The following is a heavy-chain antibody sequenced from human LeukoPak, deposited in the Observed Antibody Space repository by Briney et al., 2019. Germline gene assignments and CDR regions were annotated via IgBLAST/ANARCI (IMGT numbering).Heavy chain of an antibody. Sequence: QPGGSLRLSCAASGFTFSSYWMSWVRQAPGKGLEWVANIKQDGSEKYYVDSVKGRFTISRDNAKNSLYLQMNSLRAEDTAVYYCAKWPLYDSSGYYAFDIWGQGTMVTVSS. J-gene: IGHJ3*02. CDR1: GFTFSSYW. V-gene: IGHV3-7*03. CDR3: AKWPLYDSSGYYAFDI. CDR2: IKQDGSEK. D-gene: IGHD3-22*01.